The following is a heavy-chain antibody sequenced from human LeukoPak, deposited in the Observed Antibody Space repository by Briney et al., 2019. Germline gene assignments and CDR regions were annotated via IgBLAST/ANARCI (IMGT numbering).Heavy chain of an antibody. V-gene: IGHV3-21*01. D-gene: IGHD3-10*01. Sequence: GGSLRLSCAASGFTFSSYSMNWVRQAPGKGLEWVSSISSSSSYIYYADSVKGRFTISRDNAKNSLYLQMNSLRAEDTAVYYCARDKRFGELLPLIGYWGQGTLVTVSS. J-gene: IGHJ4*02. CDR2: ISSSSSYI. CDR1: GFTFSSYS. CDR3: ARDKRFGELLPLIGY.